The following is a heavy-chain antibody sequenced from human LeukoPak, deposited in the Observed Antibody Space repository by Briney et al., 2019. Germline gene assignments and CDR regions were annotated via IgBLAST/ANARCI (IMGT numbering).Heavy chain of an antibody. V-gene: IGHV1-2*02. D-gene: IGHD3-10*01. CDR2: INPDSWYT. CDR3: ARDSRSGHFDS. Sequence: ASVKVSCKASGYTFTNYYIHWVRQAPGQGLEWMGWINPDSWYTKYAQKFQGRVTMTRDTSISTACMELNRLTSDDTAVYTCARDSRSGHFDSWGQGTLVTVSS. CDR1: GYTFTNYY. J-gene: IGHJ4*02.